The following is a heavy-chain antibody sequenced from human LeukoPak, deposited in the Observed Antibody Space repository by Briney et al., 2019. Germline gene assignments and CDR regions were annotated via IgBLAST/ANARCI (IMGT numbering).Heavy chain of an antibody. Sequence: ASETLSLTCAVSGGSISSSNWWSWVRQPPGKGLEWIGEIYHSGSTNYNPSLKSRVTISVDKSKNQFSLKLSSVTAADTAVYYCARDYSHRIGWFDPWGQGTLVTVSS. CDR1: GGSISSSNW. V-gene: IGHV4-4*02. CDR2: IYHSGST. CDR3: ARDYSHRIGWFDP. D-gene: IGHD2-15*01. J-gene: IGHJ5*02.